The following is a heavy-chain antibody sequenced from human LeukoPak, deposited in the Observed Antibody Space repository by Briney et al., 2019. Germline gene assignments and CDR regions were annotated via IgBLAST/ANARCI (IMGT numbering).Heavy chain of an antibody. D-gene: IGHD6-13*01. J-gene: IGHJ4*02. V-gene: IGHV3-7*04. CDR3: ARGTIAAAGYYYFDY. Sequence: GGSLRLSCAASGFTFSSYWMSWVRQAPGKGLEWAANIKQDGSEKYYVDSVKGRFTISRDNAKNSLYLQMNSLRAEDTAVYYCARGTIAAAGYYYFDYWGQGTQVTVSS. CDR1: GFTFSSYW. CDR2: IKQDGSEK.